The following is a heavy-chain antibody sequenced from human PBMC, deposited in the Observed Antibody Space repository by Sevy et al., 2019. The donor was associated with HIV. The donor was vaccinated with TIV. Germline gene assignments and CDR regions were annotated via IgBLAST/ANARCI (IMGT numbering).Heavy chain of an antibody. D-gene: IGHD1-26*01. CDR1: GGSITSLY. CDR3: AGENAWGRGYS. CDR2: IYYNGHI. Sequence: SETLSLTCTVSGGSITSLYWNWIRQPPGKGLEWIANIYYNGHINNNPSLKSRVTLSLNTSKNQFSLWLSSVPAADTAMYYCAGENAWGRGYSWGQGTLVTASS. V-gene: IGHV4-59*08. J-gene: IGHJ4*02.